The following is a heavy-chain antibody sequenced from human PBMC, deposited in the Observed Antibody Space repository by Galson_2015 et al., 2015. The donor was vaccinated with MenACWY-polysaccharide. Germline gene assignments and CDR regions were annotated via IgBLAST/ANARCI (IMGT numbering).Heavy chain of an antibody. CDR2: ISGSGGST. CDR3: AKDLRVGATAGSELDF. J-gene: IGHJ4*02. D-gene: IGHD1-26*01. V-gene: IGHV3-23*01. CDR1: GFTFSSYG. Sequence: SLRLSCVASGFTFSSYGMSWVRQAPGKGLEWVSSISGSGGSTFYADSVKGRFTISRDNSKNTLSLQVNSLRAEDTAKYYCAKDLRVGATAGSELDFWGQGTLVTVSS.